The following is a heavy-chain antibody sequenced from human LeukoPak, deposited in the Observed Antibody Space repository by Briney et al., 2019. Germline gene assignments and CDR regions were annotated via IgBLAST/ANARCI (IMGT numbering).Heavy chain of an antibody. D-gene: IGHD5-18*01. J-gene: IGHJ4*02. CDR3: ARDLAYSRLDY. V-gene: IGHV3-7*01. CDR1: GIPFRRFW. CDR2: IKQDGSKK. Sequence: GSLEPPWGAPGIPFRRFWMTWVRQAPGKGPEWVANIKQDGSKKSYVDSVKGRFTISRDNAKNSLYLQMDSLRVEDTAFYYCARDLAYSRLDYWGQGMLVTVSS.